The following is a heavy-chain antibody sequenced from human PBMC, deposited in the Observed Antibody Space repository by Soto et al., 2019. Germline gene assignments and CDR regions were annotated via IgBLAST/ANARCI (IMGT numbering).Heavy chain of an antibody. CDR1: GFTFSSYG. Sequence: RRPLRLSCAASGFTFSSYGMHWVRPAPGKGLEWVAVKRYDGSNKCYADSVKGRFTISRDKSKNTLYLQMNSLRAEDTAVYYCGRSSDPFYYYYGMDVWGQGTTVTVSS. CDR2: KRYDGSNK. V-gene: IGHV3-33*01. CDR3: GRSSDPFYYYYGMDV. D-gene: IGHD3-22*01. J-gene: IGHJ6*02.